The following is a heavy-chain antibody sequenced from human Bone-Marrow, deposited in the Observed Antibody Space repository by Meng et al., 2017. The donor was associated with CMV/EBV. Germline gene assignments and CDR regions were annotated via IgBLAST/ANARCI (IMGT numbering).Heavy chain of an antibody. J-gene: IGHJ4*02. V-gene: IGHV1-2*02. CDR3: ARDLDYGDYASDY. CDR1: WYTFTGYY. Sequence: VRLGRSGALVRRPGASVRVSCTAPWYTFTGYYMHWVRQAPGQGLEWMGWINPNSGGTNYAQKFQGRVTMTRDTSISTAYMELSRLRSDDTAVYYCARDLDYGDYASDYWGQGTLVTVSS. CDR2: INPNSGGT. D-gene: IGHD4-17*01.